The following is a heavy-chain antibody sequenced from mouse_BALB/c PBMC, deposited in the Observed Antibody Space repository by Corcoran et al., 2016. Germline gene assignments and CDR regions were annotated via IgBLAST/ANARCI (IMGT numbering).Heavy chain of an antibody. Sequence: QVQLQQPGAELVKPGAPVKLSCKASGYTFTSYWMNWVKQRPGRGLEWIGRIDPSDSDTHYNQKFKDKATLTVDKSSSTAYIQLSSLTSEDSAVYYCARGTTAWYVDVWGAGTTVTVSS. J-gene: IGHJ1*01. CDR2: IDPSDSDT. CDR3: ARGTTAWYVDV. V-gene: IGHV1-69*02. CDR1: GYTFTSYW. D-gene: IGHD1-2*01.